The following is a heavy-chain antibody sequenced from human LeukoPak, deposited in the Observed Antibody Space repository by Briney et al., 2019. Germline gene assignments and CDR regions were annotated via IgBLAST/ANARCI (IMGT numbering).Heavy chain of an antibody. CDR3: ARFHRGWYFDY. D-gene: IGHD2-15*01. J-gene: IGHJ4*02. CDR2: IGYDGSIK. CDR1: GFTFSAYG. V-gene: IGHV3-33*08. Sequence: PGGSLRLSCAASGFTFSAYGMHWVRQAPGKGLEWVAVIGYDGSIKYYADSVKGRFTISRDNSKNTLYLQMNSLRAEDTAVYYCARFHRGWYFDYWGQGTLVTVSS.